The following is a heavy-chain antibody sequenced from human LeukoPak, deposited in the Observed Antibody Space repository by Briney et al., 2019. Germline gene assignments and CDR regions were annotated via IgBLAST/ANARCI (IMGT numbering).Heavy chain of an antibody. CDR1: GFTFSSYG. Sequence: GGSLRLSCAASGFTFSSYGMHWVRQAPGKGLERVAVIWYDGSNKYYADSVKGRFTISRDNSKNSLYLQMNSLRAEDTAVYYCTRDPEVPMDVWGQGTTVTVSS. J-gene: IGHJ6*02. D-gene: IGHD2-2*01. V-gene: IGHV3-33*01. CDR2: IWYDGSNK. CDR3: TRDPEVPMDV.